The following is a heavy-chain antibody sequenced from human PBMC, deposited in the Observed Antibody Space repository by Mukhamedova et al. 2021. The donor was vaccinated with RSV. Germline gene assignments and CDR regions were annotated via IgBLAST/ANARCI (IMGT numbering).Heavy chain of an antibody. CDR2: IYYSGLT. J-gene: IGHJ4*02. Sequence: WIGSIYYSGLTYYNPSLKSRVTMSVDTSKNHFSLKLRSVTAADTAVYYCARHYYYGSGIDYWGQGTLVTVSS. D-gene: IGHD3-10*01. V-gene: IGHV4-39*01. CDR3: ARHYYYGSGIDY.